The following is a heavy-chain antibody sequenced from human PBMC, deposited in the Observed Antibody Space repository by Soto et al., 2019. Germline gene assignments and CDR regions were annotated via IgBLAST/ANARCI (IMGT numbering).Heavy chain of an antibody. CDR2: ISAYNGNT. D-gene: IGHD3-9*01. Sequence: ASVKVSCKASGYTFTSYGISWVRQAPGQGLEWMGWISAYNGNTNYAQKLQGRVTMTTDTSTSTAYMELRSLRSDDTAVYYCARLLRPTHTYYDILTGYSHDYWGQGTRVTVSS. J-gene: IGHJ4*02. CDR1: GYTFTSYG. CDR3: ARLLRPTHTYYDILTGYSHDY. V-gene: IGHV1-18*01.